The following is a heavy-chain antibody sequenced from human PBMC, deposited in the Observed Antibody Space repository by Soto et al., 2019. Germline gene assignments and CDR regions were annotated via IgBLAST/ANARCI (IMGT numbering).Heavy chain of an antibody. J-gene: IGHJ4*02. CDR3: ARAGPGIAVAGTYYFDY. CDR1: GGTFSSYA. D-gene: IGHD6-19*01. Sequence: ASVKVSCKASGGTFSSYAISWVRQAPGQGLEWMGGIIPIFGTANYAQKFQGRVTITADESTSTAYMELSSLRSEDTAVYYCARAGPGIAVAGTYYFDYWGQGTLVTVSS. CDR2: IIPIFGTA. V-gene: IGHV1-69*13.